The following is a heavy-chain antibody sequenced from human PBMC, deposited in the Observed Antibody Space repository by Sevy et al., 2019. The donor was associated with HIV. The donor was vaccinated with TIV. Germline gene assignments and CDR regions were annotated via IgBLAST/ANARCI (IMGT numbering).Heavy chain of an antibody. CDR1: GGSISSYY. V-gene: IGHV4-59*01. J-gene: IGHJ5*02. CDR3: ARVPYDFWSGYPNWFDP. Sequence: SETLSLTCTVSGGSISSYYWSWIRQPPGNGLEWIGYIYYSGSTNYNPSLKSRVTISVDTSKNQFSLKLSSVTAADTAVYYCARVPYDFWSGYPNWFDPWGQGTLVTVSS. CDR2: IYYSGST. D-gene: IGHD3-3*01.